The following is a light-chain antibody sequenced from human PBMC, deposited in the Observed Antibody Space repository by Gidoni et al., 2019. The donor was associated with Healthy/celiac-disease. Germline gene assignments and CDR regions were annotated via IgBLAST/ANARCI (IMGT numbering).Light chain of an antibody. Sequence: DIQMTQSPSTLSASVGDRVTITCRASQSISSWLAWYQQKPGKAPKLLIYKASSLESGVPSRFSGSGSGTEFTLTISSLQHDDFATYYYQQYNSYLYTFGQGTKLEIK. CDR3: QQYNSYLYT. CDR1: QSISSW. V-gene: IGKV1-5*03. CDR2: KAS. J-gene: IGKJ2*01.